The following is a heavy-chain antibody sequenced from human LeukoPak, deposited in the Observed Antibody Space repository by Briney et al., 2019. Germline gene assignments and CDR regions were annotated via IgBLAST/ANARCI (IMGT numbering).Heavy chain of an antibody. Sequence: GGSLRLSCAASGFTFSSYSMNWVRQAPGKGLEWVSYISSSSSTIYYADSVKGRFTISRDNAKNSLYLQMNSLRAEDTAVYYCARERETYYDDLYYFDYWGQGTLVTVSS. CDR3: ARERETYYDDLYYFDY. J-gene: IGHJ4*02. V-gene: IGHV3-48*04. CDR2: ISSSSSTI. D-gene: IGHD3-22*01. CDR1: GFTFSSYS.